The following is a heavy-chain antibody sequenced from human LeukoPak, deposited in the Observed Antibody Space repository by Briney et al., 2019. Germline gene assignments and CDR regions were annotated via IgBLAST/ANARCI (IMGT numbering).Heavy chain of an antibody. V-gene: IGHV4-34*01. D-gene: IGHD4-23*01. CDR2: INHSGST. CDR3: AKDLTLAL. J-gene: IGHJ3*01. CDR1: GGSFSGYY. Sequence: PSETLSLTCAVYGGSFSGYYWSWIRQPPGKGLEWIGEINHSGSTNYNPSLKSRVTISVDTSKNQFSLKLSSVTAADTAVYYCAKDLTLALWGQGTMVTVSS.